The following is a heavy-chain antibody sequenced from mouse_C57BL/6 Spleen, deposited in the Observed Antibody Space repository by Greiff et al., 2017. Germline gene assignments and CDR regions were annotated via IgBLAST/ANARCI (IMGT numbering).Heavy chain of an antibody. CDR3: ARRRSYYGNRYALDY. CDR2: INPNKGGT. CDR1: GYTFTDYY. D-gene: IGHD2-1*01. J-gene: IGHJ4*01. V-gene: IGHV1-26*01. Sequence: VQLQQSGPELVKPGASVKISCKASGYTFTDYYMNWVKQSHGKSLEWIGDINPNKGGTSYNQKFKGKATLTVDKSSRTAYMELRSLTSEDSAVYSCARRRSYYGNRYALDYWGQGTSVAVSS.